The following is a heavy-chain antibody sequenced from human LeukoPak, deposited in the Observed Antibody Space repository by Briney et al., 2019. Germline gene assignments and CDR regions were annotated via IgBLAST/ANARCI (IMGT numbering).Heavy chain of an antibody. J-gene: IGHJ6*03. CDR2: ISYDGSNK. CDR3: ARGLVVVVAATRGVGYMDV. V-gene: IGHV3-30-3*01. Sequence: GRSLRLSCAASGFTFSSYAMHWVRQAPGKGLEWVAVISYDGSNKYYADSVKGRFTISRDNSKNTLYLQMNSLRAEDTAVYYCARGLVVVVAATRGVGYMDVWGKGTTVTVSS. CDR1: GFTFSSYA. D-gene: IGHD2-15*01.